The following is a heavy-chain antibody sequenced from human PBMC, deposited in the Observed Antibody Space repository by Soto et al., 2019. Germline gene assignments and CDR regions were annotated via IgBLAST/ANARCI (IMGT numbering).Heavy chain of an antibody. D-gene: IGHD4-17*01. CDR2: IYYSGST. CDR3: ARAFDTSDYGFDP. Sequence: PSETLSLTCSISGGSISGYHWNWIRQPPGKGLEWIGYIYYSGSTYYNPSLKSRVTISVDTSKNQFSLKLSSVTAADSAVYYCARAFDTSDYGFDPWGQGTLVTVSS. J-gene: IGHJ5*02. V-gene: IGHV4-59*08. CDR1: GGSISGYH.